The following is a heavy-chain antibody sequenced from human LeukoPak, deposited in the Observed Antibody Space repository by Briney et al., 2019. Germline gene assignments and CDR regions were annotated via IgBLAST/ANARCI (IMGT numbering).Heavy chain of an antibody. CDR2: ISGSGGST. CDR3: AKTPITMIVVVISESYYFDY. Sequence: GGSLRLSCAASGSTFSSYPMSWVRQAPGKGLEWVSAISGSGGSTYYADSVKGRFTISRDNSKNTLYLQMNSLRAEDTAVYYCAKTPITMIVVVISESYYFDYWGQGTLVTVSS. V-gene: IGHV3-23*01. J-gene: IGHJ4*02. CDR1: GSTFSSYP. D-gene: IGHD3-22*01.